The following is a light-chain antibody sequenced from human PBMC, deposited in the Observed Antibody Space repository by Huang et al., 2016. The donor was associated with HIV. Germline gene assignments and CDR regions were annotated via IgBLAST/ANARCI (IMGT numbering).Light chain of an antibody. CDR3: QQGYITPQT. V-gene: IGKV1-39*01. J-gene: IGKJ2*01. CDR1: QRISTF. Sequence: DIQMTQSPSSLSASVGDRVTITCRASQRISTFLNWYQQKPGQAPKLLIYAASILESGVPSRFSGGGSGTDFALTISSLQPEDFATYYCQQGYITPQTFGQGTNLDIK. CDR2: AAS.